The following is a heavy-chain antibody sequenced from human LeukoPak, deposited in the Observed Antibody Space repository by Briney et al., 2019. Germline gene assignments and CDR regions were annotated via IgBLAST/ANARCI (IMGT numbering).Heavy chain of an antibody. J-gene: IGHJ4*02. V-gene: IGHV3-23*01. CDR2: ISANGGNT. Sequence: QPGGSLRLSCAASGFTFSSYAMTWVRQAPGKGLEWVSSISANGGNTYYADSVEGRFTISKDNCKKTLSLQTNSLKDNDTAVYYCARVTGNSATYPIFDYWGQGTLVTVSS. CDR3: ARVTGNSATYPIFDY. D-gene: IGHD1-26*01. CDR1: GFTFSSYA.